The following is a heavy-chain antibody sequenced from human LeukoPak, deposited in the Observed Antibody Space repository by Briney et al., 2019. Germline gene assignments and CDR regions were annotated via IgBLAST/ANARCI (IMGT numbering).Heavy chain of an antibody. V-gene: IGHV1-69*04. CDR1: GGTFSSYA. CDR2: IIPILGIA. CDR3: ARIITDPGIPPVDY. Sequence: SVKVSCKASGGTFSSYAISWVRQAPGQGLEWMGRIIPILGIANYAQKFQGRVTITADKSTSTAYMELSSLRSEDTAVYYCARIITDPGIPPVDYWGQGTLVTVSS. J-gene: IGHJ4*02. D-gene: IGHD6-13*01.